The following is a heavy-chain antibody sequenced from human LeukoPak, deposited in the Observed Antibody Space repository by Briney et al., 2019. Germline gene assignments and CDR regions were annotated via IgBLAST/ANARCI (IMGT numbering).Heavy chain of an antibody. CDR1: GFTFRSYA. V-gene: IGHV3-30*04. CDR2: ISYDGSSK. D-gene: IGHD5/OR15-5a*01. CDR3: ARGYTYSVLGRYQYPLDV. Sequence: GGSLRLSCAASGFTFRSYAMHWVRQAPGKGLEWEAAISYDGSSKYYANSVKGRFTISRDNSKNTLFLEMNSLRAEDTAIYYCARGYTYSVLGRYQYPLDVWGQGTTVTVS. J-gene: IGHJ6*02.